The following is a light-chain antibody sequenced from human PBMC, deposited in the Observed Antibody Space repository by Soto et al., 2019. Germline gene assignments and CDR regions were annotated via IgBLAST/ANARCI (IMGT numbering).Light chain of an antibody. CDR2: GVS. CDR1: NSDVGDYNF. J-gene: IGLJ3*02. Sequence: QSVLTQPASVSGSPGQSITISCTGTNSDVGDYNFVSWFQQHPDKAPKLMIYGVSKRPSGVSNRFSGSKSGNTASLTISGLQAEDEADYYCCAYAGGRSWVFGGGTKLTVL. V-gene: IGLV2-23*02. CDR3: CAYAGGRSWV.